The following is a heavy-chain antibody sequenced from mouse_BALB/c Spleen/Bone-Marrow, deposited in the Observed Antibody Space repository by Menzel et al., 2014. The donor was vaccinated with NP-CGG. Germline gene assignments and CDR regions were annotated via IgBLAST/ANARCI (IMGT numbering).Heavy chain of an antibody. CDR2: IYPGGGYT. CDR1: GYTFTNYW. V-gene: IGHV1-63*02. D-gene: IGHD4-1*01. J-gene: IGHJ2*01. Sequence: VKLVESGAELVRPGTSVKISCKASGYTFTNYWLGWVKQRPGHGLKWVGDIYPGGGYTNYNEKFKGKATLTADTSSSTAYMQLSSLTSEDSAVYFCARRGTGVDYWGQGPPLTVSS. CDR3: ARRGTGVDY.